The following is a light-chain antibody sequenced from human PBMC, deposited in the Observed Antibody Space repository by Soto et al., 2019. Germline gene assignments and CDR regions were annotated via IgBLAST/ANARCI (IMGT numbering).Light chain of an antibody. V-gene: IGKV3-20*01. Sequence: EIVLTQSPGTLSLSPGERATLSCRASQSIRSRYLAWYQQKPGQAPRLLIYGASSRATGIPDRFSDSGSGTDFTLTISRLEPEDFAVYYCQQYATSPWTFGQGTKVEIK. CDR1: QSIRSRY. CDR3: QQYATSPWT. CDR2: GAS. J-gene: IGKJ1*01.